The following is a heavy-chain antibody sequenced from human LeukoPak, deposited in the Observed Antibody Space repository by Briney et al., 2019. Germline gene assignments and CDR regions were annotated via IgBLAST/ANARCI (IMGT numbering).Heavy chain of an antibody. CDR2: ITGSGGST. J-gene: IGHJ4*02. CDR3: VSPVRDY. Sequence: GGSLRLSCAASGFTFSSYALTWVRQAPGKGLEWVSTITGSGGSTYYADSVKGRFTISRDNSKNTLYLQMNSLRAEDTAGYYCVSPVRDYWGQGTLVTVSS. D-gene: IGHD5/OR15-5a*01. V-gene: IGHV3-23*01. CDR1: GFTFSSYA.